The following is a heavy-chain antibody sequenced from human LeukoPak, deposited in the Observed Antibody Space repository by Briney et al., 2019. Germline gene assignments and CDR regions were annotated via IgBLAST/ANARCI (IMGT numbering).Heavy chain of an antibody. CDR3: ARRLGYTSGHFDY. CDR1: GFTFSSYA. D-gene: IGHD6-19*01. Sequence: PGRSLRLSSAASGFTFSSYAMHWVRRAPGKGLEWVAVISYDGSNKYYADSVKGRFTISRDNSKNTLYLQMNSLRAEDTAAYYCARRLGYTSGHFDYWGQGTLVTVSS. J-gene: IGHJ4*02. CDR2: ISYDGSNK. V-gene: IGHV3-30*04.